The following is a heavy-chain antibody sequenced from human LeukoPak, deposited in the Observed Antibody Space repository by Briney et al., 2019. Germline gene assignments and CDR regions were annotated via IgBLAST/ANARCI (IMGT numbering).Heavy chain of an antibody. Sequence: GGSLRLSCAASGFTFSSYAMSWVRHAPGKGLEWVSAISGSGGSTYYADSVKGRFTISRDNSKNTLYLQMNSLRAEDTAVYYCAKGDCSSTSCFTYYYYGMDVWGQGTTVTVSS. J-gene: IGHJ6*02. CDR2: ISGSGGST. V-gene: IGHV3-23*01. D-gene: IGHD2-2*02. CDR1: GFTFSSYA. CDR3: AKGDCSSTSCFTYYYYGMDV.